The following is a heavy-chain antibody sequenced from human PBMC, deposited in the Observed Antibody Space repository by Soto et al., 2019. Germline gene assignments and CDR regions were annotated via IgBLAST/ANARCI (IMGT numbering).Heavy chain of an antibody. Sequence: EVQLLESGGGLVQPGGSLRLSCAASGFTFNNYAMTWVRQAPGKGLEWVSAISGGGATTYYADPVKGRFPVSRDGSKNTLYLQMSSLRAEDTALYCCAKGRGGSGSLTPRVDFWGQGTLVTVSS. V-gene: IGHV3-23*01. CDR1: GFTFNNYA. D-gene: IGHD3-10*01. J-gene: IGHJ4*02. CDR2: ISGGGATT. CDR3: AKGRGGSGSLTPRVDF.